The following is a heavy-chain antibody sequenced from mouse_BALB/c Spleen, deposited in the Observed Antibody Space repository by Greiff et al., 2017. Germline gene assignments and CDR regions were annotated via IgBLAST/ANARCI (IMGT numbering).Heavy chain of an antibody. Sequence: VKLMESGPGLVAPSQSLSITCTVSGFSLTSYDISWIRQPPGKGLEWLGVIWTGGGTNYNSAFMSRLSISKDNSKSQVFLKMNSLQTDDTAIYYCVRESHYHAMDYWGQGTSVTVSS. V-gene: IGHV2-9-2*01. J-gene: IGHJ4*01. CDR1: GFSLTSYD. CDR2: IWTGGGT. CDR3: VRESHYHAMDY.